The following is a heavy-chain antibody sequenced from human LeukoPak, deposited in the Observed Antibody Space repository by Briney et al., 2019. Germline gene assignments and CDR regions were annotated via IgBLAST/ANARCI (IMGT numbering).Heavy chain of an antibody. CDR2: IYPVNSDT. J-gene: IGHJ5*02. CDR1: GYIFTNYW. Sequence: GESLKISCKGSGYIFTNYWIAWVRQMPGKGLEWMGIIYPVNSDTRYSPSFQGQVTMSVDKSISTAYLQWSSLEASDAAIYYCARQDLPVGCSSTSCTYGSWFDPWGQGTLVTVSS. CDR3: ARQDLPVGCSSTSCTYGSWFDP. D-gene: IGHD2-2*01. V-gene: IGHV5-51*01.